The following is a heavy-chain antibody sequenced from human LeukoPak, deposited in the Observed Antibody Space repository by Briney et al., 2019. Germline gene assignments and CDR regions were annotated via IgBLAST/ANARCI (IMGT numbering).Heavy chain of an antibody. CDR3: ARDHLYYYGSGNNWFNP. D-gene: IGHD3-10*01. CDR1: GFTFSTFW. CDR2: INPDGSST. V-gene: IGHV3-74*03. J-gene: IGHJ5*02. Sequence: PGGSLRLSCAASGFTFSTFWMHWVRQAPGKGLVWVSRINPDGSSTTYADSVKGRFTVSRDNAKNTLYLQMNSLRAEDTAVYYCARDHLYYYGSGNNWFNPWGQGTLVTVSS.